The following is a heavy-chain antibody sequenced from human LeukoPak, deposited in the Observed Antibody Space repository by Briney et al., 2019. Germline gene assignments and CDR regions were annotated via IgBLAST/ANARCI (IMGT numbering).Heavy chain of an antibody. CDR3: AREKGDGPSSKFDP. Sequence: ASVTVSCKASGYTFTSYGISWVRQAPGQGLEWMGWISAYNGNTNYAQKLQGRVTMTTDTSTSTAYMELRSLRSDDTAVYYCAREKGDGPSSKFDPWGQGTLVTVSS. D-gene: IGHD6-6*01. CDR2: ISAYNGNT. CDR1: GYTFTSYG. V-gene: IGHV1-18*01. J-gene: IGHJ5*02.